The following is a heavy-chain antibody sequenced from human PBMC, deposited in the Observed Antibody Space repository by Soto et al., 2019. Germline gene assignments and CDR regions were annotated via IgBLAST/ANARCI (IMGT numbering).Heavy chain of an antibody. Sequence: QVQLVQSGAEVKKPGSSVKVSCKASGGTFSSYAISWVRQAPGQGLEWMGGIIPIFGTANYAQKFQGRVTITADEFKSTAYMELSSLRSEDTAVYYCASYIVVVVAATRYYYGMDVWGQGTTVTVSS. CDR2: IIPIFGTA. J-gene: IGHJ6*02. V-gene: IGHV1-69*12. D-gene: IGHD2-15*01. CDR3: ASYIVVVVAATRYYYGMDV. CDR1: GGTFSSYA.